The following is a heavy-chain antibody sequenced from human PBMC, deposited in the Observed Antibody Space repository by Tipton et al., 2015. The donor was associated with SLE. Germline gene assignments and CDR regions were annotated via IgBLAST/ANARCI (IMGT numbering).Heavy chain of an antibody. V-gene: IGHV4-39*01. D-gene: IGHD6-19*01. J-gene: IGHJ3*02. Sequence: TLSLTCTVSGDSISTSTYYWGWIRQPPGKGLEWIGSIYYTGSTYQNPSLKSRVTISVDTSKNQFSLKLSSVTAADTAVYYCARHDGQWDAFDIWGQGTMVTVSS. CDR2: IYYTGST. CDR3: ARHDGQWDAFDI. CDR1: GDSISTSTYY.